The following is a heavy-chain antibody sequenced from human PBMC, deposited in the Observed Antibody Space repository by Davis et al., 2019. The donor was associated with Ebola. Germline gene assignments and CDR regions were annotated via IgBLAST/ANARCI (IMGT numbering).Heavy chain of an antibody. CDR1: GGTFSSYA. Sequence: SVKVSCKVSGGTFSSYAISWVRQAPGQGLEWMGRIIPILGIANYAQKFQGRVTMTRDTSTSTVHMELSSLRSEDTAVYYCARAVLRYFDWLAYFDYWGQGTLVTVSS. J-gene: IGHJ4*02. CDR2: IIPILGIA. D-gene: IGHD3-9*01. CDR3: ARAVLRYFDWLAYFDY. V-gene: IGHV1-69*04.